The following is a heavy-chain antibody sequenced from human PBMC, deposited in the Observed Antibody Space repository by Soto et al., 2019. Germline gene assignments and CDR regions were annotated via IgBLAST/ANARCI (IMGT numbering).Heavy chain of an antibody. CDR2: ISGSGVTT. D-gene: IGHD2-15*01. CDR3: AKDRADIGMVDAFEI. Sequence: EMQLLESGGDLVQPGGSLRLSCAASGFTLSNYAMTWVRQATGKGLEYISAISGSGVTTYYADSMKGRFTISRDNSKNTLYLQMNSLRAEDTAVYYCAKDRADIGMVDAFEIWGQGTMVTVSS. CDR1: GFTLSNYA. V-gene: IGHV3-23*01. J-gene: IGHJ3*02.